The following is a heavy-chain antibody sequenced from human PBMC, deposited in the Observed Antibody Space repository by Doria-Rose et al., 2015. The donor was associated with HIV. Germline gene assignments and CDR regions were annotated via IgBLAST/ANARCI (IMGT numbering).Heavy chain of an antibody. D-gene: IGHD3-9*01. J-gene: IGHJ4*02. CDR1: GGSISNYY. CDR2: IYSSGTT. Sequence: QVQLQESGPGLVKPSETLSLTCTVSGGSISNYYWSWVRQPPGKGLEWIGYIYSSGTTNYNPSLKSRVSMSVDTSKNQFSLKVRSVTAADTAVYYCARSGDYDTLTSDYWGLGTLVTVSA. V-gene: IGHV4-59*01. CDR3: ARSGDYDTLTSDY.